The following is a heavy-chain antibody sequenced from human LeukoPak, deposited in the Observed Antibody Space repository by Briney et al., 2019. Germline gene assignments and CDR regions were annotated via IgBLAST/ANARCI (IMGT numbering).Heavy chain of an antibody. CDR1: GGSISSYY. CDR2: IYTSGST. J-gene: IGHJ6*03. CDR3: AGGRITIFGVVPRHYYYYMDV. Sequence: SETLSLTCNVSGGSISSYYWSWIRQPAGKGLEWIGRIYTSGSTNYNPSLKSRVTISVDKSKNQFSLKLSSVTAADTAVYYCAGGRITIFGVVPRHYYYYMDVWGKGTTVTVSS. V-gene: IGHV4-4*07. D-gene: IGHD3-3*01.